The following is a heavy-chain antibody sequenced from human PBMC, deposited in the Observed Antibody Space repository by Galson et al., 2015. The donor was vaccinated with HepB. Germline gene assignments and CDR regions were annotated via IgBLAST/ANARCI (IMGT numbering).Heavy chain of an antibody. CDR1: GYTFSSYL. CDR2: INTNTGNP. V-gene: IGHV7-4-1*02. J-gene: IGHJ4*02. CDR3: ARDRDSGSYSFYFDY. D-gene: IGHD1-26*01. Sequence: SVKVSCKASGYTFSSYLMNWVRQAPGQGLEWMGWINTNTGNPTYAQGFTGRFVFSLDTSVSTAYLQISSLKAEDTAVYYCARDRDSGSYSFYFDYWGQGTLVTVSS.